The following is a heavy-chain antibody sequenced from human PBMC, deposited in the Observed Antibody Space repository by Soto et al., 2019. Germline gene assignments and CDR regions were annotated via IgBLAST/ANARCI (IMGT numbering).Heavy chain of an antibody. Sequence: GGSLRLSCAASGFTFRNYAMHWVRQAPGKGLEWVSGISWNSGSIGYADSVKGRFTISRDNSKNTLYLQMNSLRAEDTAVYYCARKGYSYGHSFFGYWGQGTLVTVSS. D-gene: IGHD5-18*01. J-gene: IGHJ4*02. CDR1: GFTFRNYA. CDR3: ARKGYSYGHSFFGY. CDR2: ISWNSGSI. V-gene: IGHV3-9*01.